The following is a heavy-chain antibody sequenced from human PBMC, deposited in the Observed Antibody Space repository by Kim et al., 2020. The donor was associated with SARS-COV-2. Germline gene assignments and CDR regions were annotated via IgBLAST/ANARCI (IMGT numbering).Heavy chain of an antibody. CDR3: ARAGTMVRGYRDWFDP. J-gene: IGHJ5*02. CDR2: ISYDGSNK. CDR1: GFTFSSYA. V-gene: IGHV3-30*04. D-gene: IGHD3-10*01. Sequence: GGSLRLSCAASGFTFSSYAMHWVRQAPGKGLEWVAVISYDGSNKYYADSVKGRFTISRDNSKNTLYLQMNSLRAEDTAVYYCARAGTMVRGYRDWFDPWGQGTLVTVSS.